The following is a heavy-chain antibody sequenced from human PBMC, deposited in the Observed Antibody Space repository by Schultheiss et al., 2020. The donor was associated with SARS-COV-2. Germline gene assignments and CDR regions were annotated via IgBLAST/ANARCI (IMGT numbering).Heavy chain of an antibody. CDR3: ARVLGLVGASPFDS. V-gene: IGHV1-18*04. J-gene: IGHJ4*01. D-gene: IGHD1-26*01. CDR2: ITDYNGNT. Sequence: ASVKVSCKASGYTFSDYYMHWVRQAPGQGLEWLGWITDYNGNTKSSHKFEGRVTLTTDASSSTAYMELRSLRSDDTAVYYCARVLGLVGASPFDSWGQGTLVTVSS. CDR1: GYTFSDYY.